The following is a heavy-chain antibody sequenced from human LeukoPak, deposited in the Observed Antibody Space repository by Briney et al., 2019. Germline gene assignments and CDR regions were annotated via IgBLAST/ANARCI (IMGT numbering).Heavy chain of an antibody. D-gene: IGHD3-10*01. V-gene: IGHV1-18*01. Sequence: GASVKVSFKSSGYTFTSYGISWVRQAPGQGLEWMGWISAYNGNTNYAQKLQGRVTMTTDTSTSTAYMELRSLRSDDTAVYYCAKVSGESYYYYMDVWGKGTTVTVSS. CDR1: GYTFTSYG. CDR2: ISAYNGNT. CDR3: AKVSGESYYYYMDV. J-gene: IGHJ6*03.